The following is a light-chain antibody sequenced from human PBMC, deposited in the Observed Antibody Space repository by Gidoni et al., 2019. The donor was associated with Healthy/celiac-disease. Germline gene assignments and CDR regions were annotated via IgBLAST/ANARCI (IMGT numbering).Light chain of an antibody. J-gene: IGKJ4*01. V-gene: IGKV4-1*01. CDR2: WAS. CDR1: QSVLYSSNNKNY. Sequence: DIVMTQSPESLAVSLGERATINCKSSQSVLYSSNNKNYLAWYQQKPAQPPKRLIYWASTRESGVPDRFSGSGSGTDFTLTISSLQAEDVTVYYCQQYYSTPLTFGGGTKVEIK. CDR3: QQYYSTPLT.